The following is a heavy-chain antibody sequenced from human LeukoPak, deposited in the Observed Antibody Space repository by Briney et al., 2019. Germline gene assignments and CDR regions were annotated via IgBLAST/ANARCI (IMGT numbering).Heavy chain of an antibody. CDR1: EFTFSSYG. V-gene: IGHV3-23*01. CDR3: AKVPTVAATRYFDY. J-gene: IGHJ4*02. CDR2: ISGSGGST. Sequence: GGCLRLSCAASEFTFSSYGMSWVRQAPGKGLEWVSSISGSGGSTQYADSVQGRFAISRDNSKNTLYLQMNSLRAEDTALYYCAKVPTVAATRYFDYWGQGILVTVSS. D-gene: IGHD6-19*01.